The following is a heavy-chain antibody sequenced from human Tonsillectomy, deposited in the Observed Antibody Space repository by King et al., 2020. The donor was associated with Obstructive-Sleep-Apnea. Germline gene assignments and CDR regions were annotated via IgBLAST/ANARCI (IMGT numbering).Heavy chain of an antibody. D-gene: IGHD2-2*01. J-gene: IGHJ4*02. CDR3: ARGRTYCSGTSCYYFDS. CDR2: ISLGAGST. V-gene: IGHV3-23*04. CDR1: GFTFKSYA. Sequence: VQLVESGGDLVQPGGSLRLSCAASGFTFKSYAMAWVRQTPGKGLEWVSGISLGAGSTDYADSVKGRFTISRDNSRNNMHLQMNSLRTEDTALYYCARGRTYCSGTSCYYFDSWGLGTLVTVSS.